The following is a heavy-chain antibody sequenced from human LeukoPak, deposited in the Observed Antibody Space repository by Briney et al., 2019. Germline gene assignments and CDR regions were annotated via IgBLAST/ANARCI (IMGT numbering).Heavy chain of an antibody. Sequence: GGSLRLSCAASGFTFSNAWMTWVRQAPGKGLEWVGRIKSKTDGGTTDYAAPVKGRFTISRDDSKNTLYLQMNSLKTEDTAVYYCTTQRCCSGGSCSDYWGQGTLVTVSS. D-gene: IGHD2-15*01. J-gene: IGHJ4*02. CDR2: IKSKTDGGTT. CDR1: GFTFSNAW. V-gene: IGHV3-15*01. CDR3: TTQRCCSGGSCSDY.